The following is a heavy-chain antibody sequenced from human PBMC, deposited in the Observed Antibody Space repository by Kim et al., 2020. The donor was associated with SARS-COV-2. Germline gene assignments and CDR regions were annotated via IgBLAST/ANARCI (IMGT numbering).Heavy chain of an antibody. CDR1: GFIISSYA. D-gene: IGHD3-3*01. CDR3: AKALGTTIFGVAVDF. V-gene: IGHV3-30*18. J-gene: IGHJ4*02. CDR2: ISYDGGNE. Sequence: GGSLRLSCVASGFIISSYAMHWVRQAPGKGLEWVAIISYDGGNEYSADSVKGRFTMSRDISRNTVYLQMNSLTAEDTAVYYCAKALGTTIFGVAVDFWGQGALVAVSS.